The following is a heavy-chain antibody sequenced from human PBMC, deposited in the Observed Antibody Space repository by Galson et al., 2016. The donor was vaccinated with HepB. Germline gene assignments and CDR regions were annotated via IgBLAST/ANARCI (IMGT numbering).Heavy chain of an antibody. V-gene: IGHV1-2*06. CDR3: ATQLVPESAS. Sequence: SVKVSCKASGNTFTDYVSWVRQAPGQGLEWMGRINTNSGGTNYALAFHGRITMTRDTATRTLYMELRTLRSDDTAVYYCATQLVPESASWGQGTLVVVSS. CDR2: INTNSGGT. J-gene: IGHJ5*02. CDR1: GNTFTDY. D-gene: IGHD1-26*01.